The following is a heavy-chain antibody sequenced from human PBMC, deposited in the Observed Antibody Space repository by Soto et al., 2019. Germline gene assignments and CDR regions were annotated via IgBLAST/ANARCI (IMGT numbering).Heavy chain of an antibody. J-gene: IGHJ4*02. V-gene: IGHV3-30-3*01. CDR1: GFTFSSYA. D-gene: IGHD5-18*01. Sequence: QVQLVESGGGVVQPGRSLRLSCAASGFTFSSYAMHWVRQAPGKGLEWVAVISYDGSNKYYADSVKGRFTISRDNSKNTLYLQMNSLRAEDTAVNYCARRIQPYYFDYWGQGTLVTVSS. CDR2: ISYDGSNK. CDR3: ARRIQPYYFDY.